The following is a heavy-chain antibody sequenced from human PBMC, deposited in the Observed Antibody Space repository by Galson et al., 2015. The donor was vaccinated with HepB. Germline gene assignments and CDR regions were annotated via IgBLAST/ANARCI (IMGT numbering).Heavy chain of an antibody. V-gene: IGHV1-24*01. CDR2: FDPEDGET. J-gene: IGHJ4*02. CDR3: ATGFYDSSGYYSTDPPFDY. CDR1: GYTLTELS. Sequence: SVKVSCKVSGYTLTELSMHWVRQAPGKGLEWMGGFDPEDGETIYAQKFQGRVTMTEDTSTDTAYMELSSLRSEDTAVYYCATGFYDSSGYYSTDPPFDYWGQGTLVTVSS. D-gene: IGHD3-22*01.